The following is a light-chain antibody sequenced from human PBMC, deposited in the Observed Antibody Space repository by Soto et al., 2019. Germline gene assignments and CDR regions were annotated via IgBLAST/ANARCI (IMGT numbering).Light chain of an antibody. CDR2: KAS. Sequence: DIQMTQSPSTLSASVGDRVTITCRASQSISTWLSWYQQKPGKAPKVLIYKASNLQSWVSSRFSGSGSGTEFTLTISSLQPDDFATYYCQDYNSWTFGQGTKVEI. CDR3: QDYNSWT. V-gene: IGKV1-5*03. CDR1: QSISTW. J-gene: IGKJ1*01.